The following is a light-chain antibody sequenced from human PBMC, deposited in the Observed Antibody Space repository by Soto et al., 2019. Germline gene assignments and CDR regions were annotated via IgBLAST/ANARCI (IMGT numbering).Light chain of an antibody. CDR2: GAS. CDR1: QGINKW. CDR3: QQANNFPRT. Sequence: DIQMTQSPSSVSASVGDRVTITCRASQGINKWLAWYQQKPGKAPKLLIHGASNLQSGVPSRFSGSGSGTEFTLTISSLQPEDFATYYCQQANNFPRTFGGGTKVEIK. V-gene: IGKV1-12*01. J-gene: IGKJ4*01.